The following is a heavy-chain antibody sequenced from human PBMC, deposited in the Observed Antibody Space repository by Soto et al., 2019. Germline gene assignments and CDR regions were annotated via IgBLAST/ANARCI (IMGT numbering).Heavy chain of an antibody. CDR2: ISAYNGDT. V-gene: IGHV1-18*01. Sequence: QVQLLQSGAEVKKPGASVKVSCKASGYTFTNYGITWVRQAPGQGLEWMGWISAYNGDTHSTQRLQGRVTMTTVTSTSTAYMELRGLRSDDTAVYYCARVRQRVGYFYYYMDVWGKGTPVTVSS. D-gene: IGHD6-6*01. CDR3: ARVRQRVGYFYYYMDV. CDR1: GYTFTNYG. J-gene: IGHJ6*03.